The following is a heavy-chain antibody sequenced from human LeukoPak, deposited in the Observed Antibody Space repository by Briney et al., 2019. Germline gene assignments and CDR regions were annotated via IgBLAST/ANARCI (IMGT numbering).Heavy chain of an antibody. D-gene: IGHD4-17*01. CDR3: SAFSSDYGVSGY. J-gene: IGHJ4*02. Sequence: GGSLRLSCAASGFTFSGSTIHWVRQASGQGLEWIGHIRNKGNDYATVYAASVKGRFTISREDSKNTAYLQMNSLKSEDTAVYYCSAFSSDYGVSGYWGQGSLVTVSS. CDR2: IRNKGNDYAT. V-gene: IGHV3-73*01. CDR1: GFTFSGST.